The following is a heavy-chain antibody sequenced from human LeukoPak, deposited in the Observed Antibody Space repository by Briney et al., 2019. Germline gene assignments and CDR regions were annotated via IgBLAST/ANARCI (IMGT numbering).Heavy chain of an antibody. CDR3: ARVHAVQVWGSYRPGGYDY. CDR1: GYTFTGYY. D-gene: IGHD3-16*02. CDR2: INPNSGGT. J-gene: IGHJ4*02. V-gene: IGHV1-2*02. Sequence: ASVKVSCKTSGYTFTGYYMHWVRQAPGQGLEWMGWINPNSGGTNYAQKFQGRVTMTRDTSISTAYMELSRLRSDDTAVYYCARVHAVQVWGSYRPGGYDYWGQGTLVTVSS.